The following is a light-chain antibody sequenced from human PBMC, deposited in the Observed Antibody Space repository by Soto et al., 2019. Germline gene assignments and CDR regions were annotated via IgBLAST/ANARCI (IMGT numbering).Light chain of an antibody. Sequence: DIQMTQSPSTLSASVGDRVTITCRASQSISSWLTWYQQKAGQAPKLLIYKASIVESGVPSRFSGSGSGTEFTLTISSLQPAASATYYCQQYSYFATFGQGTRVEVK. J-gene: IGKJ1*01. CDR3: QQYSYFAT. V-gene: IGKV1-5*03. CDR2: KAS. CDR1: QSISSW.